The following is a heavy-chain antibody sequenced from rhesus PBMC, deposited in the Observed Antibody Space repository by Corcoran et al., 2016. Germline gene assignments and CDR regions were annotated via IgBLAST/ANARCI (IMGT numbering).Heavy chain of an antibody. V-gene: IGHV3-115*01. CDR3: AREGGSYYYGLDS. CDR1: GFTFSGYE. Sequence: EVQLAESGGGLVQPGGSLRLSCAASGFTFSGYELPWVRQAPGKGLESVSGMGGESSNTHYADSVKGRFTISRDNAKNSLSLQMNSLRAADTAVYYCAREGGSYYYGLDSWGQGVVVTVSS. D-gene: IGHD3-16*01. J-gene: IGHJ6*01. CDR2: MGGESSNT.